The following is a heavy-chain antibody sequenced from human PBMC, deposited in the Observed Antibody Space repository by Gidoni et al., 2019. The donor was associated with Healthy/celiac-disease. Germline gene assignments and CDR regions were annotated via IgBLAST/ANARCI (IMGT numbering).Heavy chain of an antibody. CDR3: AREVGGYYYDSSGPYNWFDP. CDR2: INHSGST. D-gene: IGHD3-22*01. V-gene: IGHV4-34*01. Sequence: QVQLQQWGAGLLKPSETLSLTCAVYGGSFSGYYWSWIRQPPGKGLEWIGEINHSGSTNYNPSLKSRVTISVDTSKNQFSLKLSSVTAADTAVYYCAREVGGYYYDSSGPYNWFDPWGQGTLVTVSS. J-gene: IGHJ5*02. CDR1: GGSFSGYY.